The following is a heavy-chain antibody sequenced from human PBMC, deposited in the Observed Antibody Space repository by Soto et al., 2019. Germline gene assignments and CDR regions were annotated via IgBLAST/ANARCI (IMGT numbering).Heavy chain of an antibody. V-gene: IGHV3-30-3*01. CDR3: ARVYSGSYYYYYYGMDV. CDR1: GFTFSSYA. CDR2: ISCDGSNK. Sequence: GGSLRLSCAASGFTFSSYAMHWVRQAPGKGLEWVAVISCDGSNKYYADSVKGRFTISRDNSKNTLYLQMNSLRAEDTAVYYCARVYSGSYYYYYYGMDVWGQGTTVTVSS. J-gene: IGHJ6*02. D-gene: IGHD1-26*01.